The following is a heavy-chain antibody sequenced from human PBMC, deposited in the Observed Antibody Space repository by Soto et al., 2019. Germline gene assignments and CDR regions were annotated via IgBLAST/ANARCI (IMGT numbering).Heavy chain of an antibody. D-gene: IGHD6-6*01. CDR2: IIPIFGTA. CDR3: ARDKWQLVQSYYYYGPDV. V-gene: IGHV1-69*06. CDR1: GGTFSSYA. Sequence: SSVKVSFKASGGTFSSYAISWVRQAPVQVLDWMGGIIPIFGTANYAQKFQGRVTITADKSTSTAYMELSSLRSEDTAVYYCARDKWQLVQSYYYYGPDVWAQRTTVNVSS. J-gene: IGHJ6*02.